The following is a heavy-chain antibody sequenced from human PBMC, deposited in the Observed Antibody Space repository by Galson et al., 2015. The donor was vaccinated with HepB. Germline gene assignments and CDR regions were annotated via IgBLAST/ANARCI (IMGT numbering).Heavy chain of an antibody. CDR3: AREAAAGTCCDNSWYFDL. J-gene: IGHJ2*01. V-gene: IGHV7-4-1*04. D-gene: IGHD6-13*01. Sequence: SVKVSCKASGYTFTSYAMNWVRQAPGQGLEWMGWINTNTGNPTYAQGFTGRFVFSLDTSVSMAYLQISSLKAEDTAVYYCAREAAAGTCCDNSWYFDLWGRGTLVTVSS. CDR2: INTNTGNP. CDR1: GYTFTSYA.